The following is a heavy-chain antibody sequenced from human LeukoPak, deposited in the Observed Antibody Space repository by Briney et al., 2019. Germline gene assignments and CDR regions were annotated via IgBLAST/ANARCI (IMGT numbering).Heavy chain of an antibody. CDR2: ISYDGSNK. D-gene: IGHD3-22*01. V-gene: IGHV3-30*18. CDR3: AKTLSGYQYDAFDI. J-gene: IGHJ3*02. CDR1: GFTFSSYG. Sequence: PGGSLRLSCAASGFTFSSYGMHWVRQAPGKGLEWVAVISYDGSNKYYADSVKGRFTISRDNSKNTLYLQMNSLRAEDTAVYYCAKTLSGYQYDAFDIWGQGTMVTVSS.